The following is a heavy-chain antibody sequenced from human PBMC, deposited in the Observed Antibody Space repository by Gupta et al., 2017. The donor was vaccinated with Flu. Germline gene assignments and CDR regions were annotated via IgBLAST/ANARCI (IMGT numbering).Heavy chain of an antibody. CDR3: ARDAVYNTVWGDFDY. J-gene: IGHJ4*02. Sequence: EVQLLVSGGSLVQPGGSLSVSCVGTGFISSNFPMHCVRQTPGKALEWLSAIGGTGFTTFYANSLNGRFSISIDNSKNTLYLQMNSLGAEDSAIYDCARDAVYNTVWGDFDYWGRGTLVTVSS. V-gene: IGHV3-23*01. CDR2: IGGTGFTT. D-gene: IGHD3-16*01. CDR1: GFISSNFP.